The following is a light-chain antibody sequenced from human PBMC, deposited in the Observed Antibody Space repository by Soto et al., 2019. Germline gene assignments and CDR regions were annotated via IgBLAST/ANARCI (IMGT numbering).Light chain of an antibody. J-gene: IGKJ1*01. CDR1: RTIGNS. V-gene: IGKV1-5*03. CDR3: QHYNSYPEA. CDR2: KAS. Sequence: DIRMTQSPSTLSASVGDRVTITCRASRTIGNSLAWFQQKPGEAPKLLIYKASTLKSGVPSRFSGSGSGTEFTLTISSLQPDDFATYYCQHYNSYPEAFGQGTKVDIK.